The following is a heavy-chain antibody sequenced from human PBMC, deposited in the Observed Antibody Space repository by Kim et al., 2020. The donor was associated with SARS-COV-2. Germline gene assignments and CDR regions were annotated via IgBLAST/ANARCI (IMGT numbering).Heavy chain of an antibody. J-gene: IGHJ4*02. CDR1: GFAFSRYW. CDR2: INEDGSKK. V-gene: IGHV3-7*01. CDR3: VSGYTSGL. Sequence: GGSPRLSCAASGFAFSRYWMTWVRQAPGKGLEWVASINEDGSKKYYADSAKGRFTMSRDNVEKSLSLQMNGLRGEDTAVYYCVSGYTSGLWGQGALVT. D-gene: IGHD6-19*01.